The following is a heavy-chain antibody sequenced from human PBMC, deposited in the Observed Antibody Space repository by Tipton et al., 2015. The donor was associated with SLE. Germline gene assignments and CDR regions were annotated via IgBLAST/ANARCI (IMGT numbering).Heavy chain of an antibody. D-gene: IGHD3-10*01. CDR2: IYYSGST. J-gene: IGHJ5*02. CDR1: GGSISSYY. Sequence: LRLSCTVSGGSISSYYWSWIRQPPGKGLEWIGYIYYSGSTNYNPSLKSRVTISVDTSKNQFSLKLSSVTAADTAVYYCASSYYYGSGIHQNWFDPWGQGTLVTVSS. CDR3: ASSYYYGSGIHQNWFDP. V-gene: IGHV4-59*01.